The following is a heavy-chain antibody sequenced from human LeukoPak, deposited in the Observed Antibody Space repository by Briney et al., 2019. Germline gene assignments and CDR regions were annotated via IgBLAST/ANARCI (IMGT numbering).Heavy chain of an antibody. J-gene: IGHJ5*02. CDR3: AKCPLKTGTTSWFDP. CDR1: GFTFSSYA. V-gene: IGHV3-23*01. Sequence: PGGSLRLSCAASGFTFSSYAMSWVRQAPGKGLEWVSAISGSGGSTYYADSVKGWFTISRDNSKNTLNLQMNSLRAEDTAVYYCAKCPLKTGTTSWFDPWGQGTLVTVSS. CDR2: ISGSGGST. D-gene: IGHD1-7*01.